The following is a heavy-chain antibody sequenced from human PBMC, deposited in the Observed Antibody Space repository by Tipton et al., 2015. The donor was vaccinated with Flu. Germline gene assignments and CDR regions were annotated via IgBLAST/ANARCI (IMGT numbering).Heavy chain of an antibody. CDR1: GFTVNSNY. D-gene: IGHD3-3*01. Sequence: GSLRLSCAASGFTVNSNYMTWVRQAPGKGLEWVSVIYSDGTTYYADSVKGRLTISRDISKNTLNLQMNSLRVEDTAVYYCAREGGYDFWSGYYPYAMDVWGQGTTVTVSS. V-gene: IGHV3-53*01. J-gene: IGHJ6*02. CDR2: IYSDGTT. CDR3: AREGGYDFWSGYYPYAMDV.